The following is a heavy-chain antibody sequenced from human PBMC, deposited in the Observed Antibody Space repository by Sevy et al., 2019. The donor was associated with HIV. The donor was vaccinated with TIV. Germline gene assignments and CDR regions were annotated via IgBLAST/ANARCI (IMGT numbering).Heavy chain of an antibody. V-gene: IGHV4-39*01. CDR1: GGSISSINYY. CDR2: IYYSGNT. Sequence: SETLSLTCTVSGGSISSINYYWDWIRQSPGKGLEWIGSIYYSGNTYYNPSLKSRVTISVDTSKNQFSLKLSSVTAADTAVYFCARHRKWEPLKYFFDYWGQGTLVTVSS. D-gene: IGHD1-26*01. CDR3: ARHRKWEPLKYFFDY. J-gene: IGHJ4*02.